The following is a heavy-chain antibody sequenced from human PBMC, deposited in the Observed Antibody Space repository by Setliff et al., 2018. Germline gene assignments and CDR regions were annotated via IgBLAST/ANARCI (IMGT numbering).Heavy chain of an antibody. Sequence: SGPTLVNPTQTLTLTCTFSGFSLSTSGVGVGWIRQPPGKALEWLALIYWNDDKRYSPSLKSRLTITKDTSKNQVVRTMTNMDPVDTATYYCAHKYGDYVRYFQHWGQGTLVTVS. CDR2: IYWNDDK. J-gene: IGHJ1*01. CDR1: GFSLSTSGVG. V-gene: IGHV2-5*01. CDR3: AHKYGDYVRYFQH. D-gene: IGHD4-17*01.